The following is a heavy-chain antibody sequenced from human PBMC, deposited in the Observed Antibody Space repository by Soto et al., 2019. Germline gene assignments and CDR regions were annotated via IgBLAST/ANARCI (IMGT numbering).Heavy chain of an antibody. D-gene: IGHD5-18*01. CDR2: IIPIFGTA. CDR3: ARSPGYSYTTSGIYGMDV. Sequence: QVQLVQSGAEVKKPGSSVKVSCKASGGTFSSYAISWVRQAPGQGLEWMGGIIPIFGTANYAQKFQGRVTITADESTSTAYMELSSLRSEGTAVYYCARSPGYSYTTSGIYGMDVWGQGTTVTVSS. J-gene: IGHJ6*02. CDR1: GGTFSSYA. V-gene: IGHV1-69*01.